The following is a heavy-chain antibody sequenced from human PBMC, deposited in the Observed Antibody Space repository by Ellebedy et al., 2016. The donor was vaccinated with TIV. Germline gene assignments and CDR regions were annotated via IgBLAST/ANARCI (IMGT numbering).Heavy chain of an antibody. V-gene: IGHV3-33*01. CDR2: IWYDGSNK. D-gene: IGHD6-13*01. CDR3: ARGQQLVPFSFDY. Sequence: PGGSLRLSCAASGFTFSSYGMHWVRQAPGKGLEWVAVIWYDGSNKYYADSVKGRFTISRDNSKNTLYLQMNSLRAEDTAVYYCARGQQLVPFSFDYWGQGTLVTVSS. CDR1: GFTFSSYG. J-gene: IGHJ4*02.